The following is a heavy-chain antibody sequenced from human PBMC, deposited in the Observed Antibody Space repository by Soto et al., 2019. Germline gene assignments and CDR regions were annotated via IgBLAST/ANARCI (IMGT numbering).Heavy chain of an antibody. V-gene: IGHV3-64D*06. CDR3: VKEGYMRSDWYGQFDC. CDR2: ISSNGGNT. J-gene: IGHJ4*02. D-gene: IGHD6-19*01. CDR1: GFTFNTFA. Sequence: VQLVESGGTLVQPGGSLRLSRSASGFTFNTFAMHWVRQTPGKGLEFVSAISSNGGNTYYADSVKGRFAISRDNSKNTLYLQMYSLRPEDTALYYCVKEGYMRSDWYGQFDCWGQGTLVTVSS.